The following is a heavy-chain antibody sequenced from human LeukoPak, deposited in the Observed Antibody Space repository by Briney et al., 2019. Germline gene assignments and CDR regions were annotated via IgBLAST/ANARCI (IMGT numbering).Heavy chain of an antibody. J-gene: IGHJ4*02. V-gene: IGHV4-34*01. CDR1: GESFSGYY. CDR2: INHSGSN. CDR3: ARQPPRYYLDY. Sequence: SETLSLTCAVYGESFSGYYWTWIRQPPGKGLEWIGEINHSGSNNYNPSLKSRVTISVDTSKNQFSLKLSSVTAADTAVYYCARQPPRYYLDYWGQGTLVTVSS.